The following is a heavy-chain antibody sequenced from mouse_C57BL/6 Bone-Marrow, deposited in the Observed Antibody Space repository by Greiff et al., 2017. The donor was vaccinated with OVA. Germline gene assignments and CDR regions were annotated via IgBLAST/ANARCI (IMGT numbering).Heavy chain of an antibody. Sequence: VQLQQPGAELVRPGTSVKLSCKASGYTFTSYWMHWVKQRPGQGLEWIGVIDPSDSYTNYNQKFKGKATLTVDTSSSTAYMQLSSLTSEASAVYYCLVGNYGAWFAYWGQGTLVTVSA. CDR1: GYTFTSYW. CDR3: LVGNYGAWFAY. D-gene: IGHD2-1*01. V-gene: IGHV1-59*01. J-gene: IGHJ3*01. CDR2: IDPSDSYT.